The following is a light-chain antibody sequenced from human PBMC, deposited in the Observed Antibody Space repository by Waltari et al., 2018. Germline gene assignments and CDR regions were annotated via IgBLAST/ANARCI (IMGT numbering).Light chain of an antibody. CDR2: WAS. J-gene: IGKJ1*01. Sequence: DIVMTQSPDSLAVSLGERDTINCKSSQSVLFSSNNKKYLSCYQQKPGQPPKLLIYWASTRESGVPDRFSGSGSGTDFILTISSLQAEDAAVYYCQQFYHIPVTFGQGTKVEIK. CDR1: QSVLFSSNNKKY. V-gene: IGKV4-1*01. CDR3: QQFYHIPVT.